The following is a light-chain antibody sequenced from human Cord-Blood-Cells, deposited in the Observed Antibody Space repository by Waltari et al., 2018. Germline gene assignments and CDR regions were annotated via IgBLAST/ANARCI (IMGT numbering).Light chain of an antibody. V-gene: IGLV2-23*01. CDR2: EGS. J-gene: IGLJ1*01. Sequence: QSALTQPASVSGSPGQSITISCTGTSSDVGSYNLASWYQQHPGKAPKLMIYEGSKRPSGGSNRVSGSKSGNTASLTISGLQAEDEADYYCCSYAGSSTYVFGTGTKVTVL. CDR1: SSDVGSYNL. CDR3: CSYAGSSTYV.